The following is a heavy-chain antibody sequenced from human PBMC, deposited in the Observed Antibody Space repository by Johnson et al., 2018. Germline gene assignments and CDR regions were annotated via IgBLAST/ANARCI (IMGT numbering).Heavy chain of an antibody. CDR1: GFTFSSYS. J-gene: IGHJ1*01. V-gene: IGHV3-21*01. CDR2: ISSSSSYI. CDR3: ARSQSAYYGDYVGAEYFQH. D-gene: IGHD4-17*01. Sequence: VQLGQSGGGLVKPGGSLRLSCAASGFTFSSYSMNWVRQAPGKGLEWVSSISSSSSYIHYADSLKGRFTISRENSKNSMHLQMNSLRAEDTAVYYCARSQSAYYGDYVGAEYFQHWGQGTLVTVSS.